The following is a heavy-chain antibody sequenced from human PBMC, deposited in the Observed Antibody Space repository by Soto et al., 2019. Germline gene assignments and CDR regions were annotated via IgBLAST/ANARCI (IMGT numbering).Heavy chain of an antibody. D-gene: IGHD5-18*01. Sequence: ASVKVSCKASGYTFTSYAMHWVRQAPGQRLEWMGWINAGNGNTKYSQKFQGRVTITRDTSASTAYMELSSLRSEDTAVYYCARDTPGQPIDYWGKGPLVPVSS. J-gene: IGHJ4*02. CDR3: ARDTPGQPIDY. CDR1: GYTFTSYA. V-gene: IGHV1-3*01. CDR2: INAGNGNT.